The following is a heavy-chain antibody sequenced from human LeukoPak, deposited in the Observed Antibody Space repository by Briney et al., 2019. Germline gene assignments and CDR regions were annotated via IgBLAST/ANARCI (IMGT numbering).Heavy chain of an antibody. V-gene: IGHV3-21*01. J-gene: IGHJ4*02. Sequence: GGSLRLSCAASGFTFDDYGMSWVRQSPGKGLEWVSSISSSSNYIYYADSVKGRFTISRDNAKNSLYLQMNSLRAGDTAVYYCARGGPGYCSGGSCYSGYYFDYWGQGTLVTVSS. CDR2: ISSSSNYI. CDR1: GFTFDDYG. D-gene: IGHD2-15*01. CDR3: ARGGPGYCSGGSCYSGYYFDY.